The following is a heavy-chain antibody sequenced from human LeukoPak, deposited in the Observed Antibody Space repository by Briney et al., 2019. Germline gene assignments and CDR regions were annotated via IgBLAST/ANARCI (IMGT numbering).Heavy chain of an antibody. CDR3: ARTYNLDY. D-gene: IGHD1-20*01. V-gene: IGHV3-9*01. CDR2: ISWNSGSI. J-gene: IGHJ4*02. CDR1: GFTFDDYA. Sequence: PGRSLRLSCAASGFTFDDYAMPWVRQAPGKGLEWVSGISWNSGSIGYADSVKGRFTISRDNSKNTLYLQMNSLRAEDTAVYYCARTYNLDYWGQGTLVTVSS.